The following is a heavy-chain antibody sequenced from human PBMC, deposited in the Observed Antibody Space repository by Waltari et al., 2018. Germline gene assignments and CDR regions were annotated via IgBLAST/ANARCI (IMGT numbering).Heavy chain of an antibody. CDR2: INAGNGNT. V-gene: IGHV1-3*03. J-gene: IGHJ4*02. Sequence: QVQLVQSGAEVKKPGASVKVSCKASGYTFTSYAMHWVRQAPGQRLEWMGWINAGNGNTKYSQEFQGRVTITRDTSASTAYMELSSLRSEDMAVYYCARGVDYDSSGYPDYWGQGTLVIVSS. CDR3: ARGVDYDSSGYPDY. CDR1: GYTFTSYA. D-gene: IGHD3-22*01.